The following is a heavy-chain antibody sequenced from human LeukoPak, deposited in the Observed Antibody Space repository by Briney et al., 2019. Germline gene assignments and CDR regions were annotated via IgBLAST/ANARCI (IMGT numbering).Heavy chain of an antibody. CDR1: GFTFSSYS. V-gene: IGHV3-23*01. CDR3: AKAFIEDYYDSSGTFDY. J-gene: IGHJ4*02. D-gene: IGHD3-22*01. CDR2: ISGSGGNT. Sequence: GGSLRLSCAASGFTFSSYSMNWVRQAPGRGPEWVSGISGSGGNTYYADSVKGRFTISRDNSKNTLYLQMNSLRAEDTALYYCAKAFIEDYYDSSGTFDYWGQGTLVTVSS.